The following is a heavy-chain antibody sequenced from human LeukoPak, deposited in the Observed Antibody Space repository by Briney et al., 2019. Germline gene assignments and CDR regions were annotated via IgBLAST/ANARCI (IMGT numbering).Heavy chain of an antibody. CDR3: VRDPSYGSSWYYYMDV. V-gene: IGHV3-48*04. CDR1: EFTFVRYV. J-gene: IGHJ6*03. D-gene: IGHD6-13*01. CDR2: ISSSSFKI. Sequence: GGSLRLSCAASEFTFVRYVMNWVRQAPGKGLEWVSYISSSSFKIGYADSVKGRFTISRDNSKNSLYLQMDSLRVEDTAVYYCVRDPSYGSSWYYYMDVWGKGTTVTVSS.